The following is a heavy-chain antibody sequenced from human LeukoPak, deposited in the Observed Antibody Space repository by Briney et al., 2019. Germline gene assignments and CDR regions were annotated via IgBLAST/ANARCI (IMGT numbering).Heavy chain of an antibody. CDR2: INPDGSSA. V-gene: IGHV3-74*01. D-gene: IGHD4-11*01. CDR1: GFTFSDYW. CDR3: ARFKVTVTSIP. J-gene: IGHJ5*02. Sequence: PGGSLRLSCAASGFTFSDYWMHWVRQAPGKALVWVSRINPDGSSASYADSVKGRFTISRDNAKNTLYLQMNSLRAEDTAVYYCARFKVTVTSIPWGQGTLVTVSS.